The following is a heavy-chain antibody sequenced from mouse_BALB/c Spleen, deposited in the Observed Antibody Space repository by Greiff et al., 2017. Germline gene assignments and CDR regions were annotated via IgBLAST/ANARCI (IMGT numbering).Heavy chain of an antibody. CDR3: ARDRGRYLDY. Sequence: EVHLVESGGGLVKPGGSLKLSCAASGFTFSSYAMSWVRQTPEKRLEWVATISSGGSYTYYPDSVKGRFTISRDNAKNTLYLQMSSLKSEDTAMYYCARDRGRYLDYWGQGTTLTVSS. CDR1: GFTFSSYA. J-gene: IGHJ2*01. D-gene: IGHD1-1*01. V-gene: IGHV5-9-3*01. CDR2: ISSGGSYT.